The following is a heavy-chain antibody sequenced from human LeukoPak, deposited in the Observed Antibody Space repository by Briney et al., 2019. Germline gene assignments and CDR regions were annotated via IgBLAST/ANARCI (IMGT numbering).Heavy chain of an antibody. V-gene: IGHV1-3*04. CDR3: ARGVGYNYGLYYHYGMDV. CDR2: IDTANGNV. J-gene: IGHJ6*02. D-gene: IGHD5-18*01. Sequence: ASVKVSCKTSGYNFISHVIYWVRQAPGHRFEWMGWIDTANGNVSYSQKFQGRVTITRDTSASTAYMDLNSPRSEDTAVYYCARGVGYNYGLYYHYGMDVWGQGTTVTVSS. CDR1: GYNFISHV.